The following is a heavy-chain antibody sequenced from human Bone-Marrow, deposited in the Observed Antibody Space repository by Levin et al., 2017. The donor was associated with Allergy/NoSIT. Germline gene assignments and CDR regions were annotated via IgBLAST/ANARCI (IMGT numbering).Heavy chain of an antibody. V-gene: IGHV4-39*01. CDR3: ESPQSSSGCYFDY. CDR1: YGSVSSSSYS. CDR2: IYSTGRT. Sequence: PSETLSLTCSVSYGSVSSSSYSWAWIRQTPGKGLEWIGIIYSTGRTYYNPSLKSRVTISVDRSENQFSLKVTSVTAADTAVYCCESPQSSSGCYFDYWGQGTLVTVSS. D-gene: IGHD6-19*01. J-gene: IGHJ4*02.